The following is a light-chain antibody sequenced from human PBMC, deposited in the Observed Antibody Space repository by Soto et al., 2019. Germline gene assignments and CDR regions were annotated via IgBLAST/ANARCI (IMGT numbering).Light chain of an antibody. CDR1: QSVSRH. J-gene: IGKJ4*01. CDR2: DAS. CDR3: QQRSNWPPVT. V-gene: IGKV3-11*01. Sequence: EVVLTQSPATLSLSPGERATLSCRASQSVSRHLVWYQQKPGQAPRLLILDASDRATGIPARFSGSGSGTNFTLTISSLEPEDFAVYYCQQRSNWPPVTFGGGTKVEIK.